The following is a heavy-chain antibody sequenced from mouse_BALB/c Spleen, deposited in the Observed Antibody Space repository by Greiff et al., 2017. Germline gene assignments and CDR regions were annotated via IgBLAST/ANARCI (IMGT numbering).Heavy chain of an antibody. D-gene: IGHD2-4*01. V-gene: IGHV5-17*02. CDR2: ISSGSSTI. J-gene: IGHJ4*01. CDR3: ARGDYDGAMDY. Sequence: EVQGVESGGGLVQPGGSRKLSCAASGFTFSSFGMHWVRQAPEKGLEWVAYISSGSSTIYYADTVKGRFTISRDNPKNTLFLQMTSLRSEDTAMYYCARGDYDGAMDYWGQGTSVTVSS. CDR1: GFTFSSFG.